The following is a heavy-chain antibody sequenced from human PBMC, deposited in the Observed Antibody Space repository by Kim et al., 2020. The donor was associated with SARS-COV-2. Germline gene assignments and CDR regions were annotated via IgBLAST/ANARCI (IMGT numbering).Heavy chain of an antibody. CDR2: IYYSGST. CDR1: GGSISSYY. J-gene: IGHJ4*02. V-gene: IGHV4-59*13. Sequence: SETLSLTCTVSGGSISSYYWSWIRQPPGKGLEWIGYIYYSGSTNYNPSHKSRDTISVDTSKNQFSLKLSSVTAADTAVYYCAREPTPGYFDYWGQGTLVTVSS. D-gene: IGHD3-10*01. CDR3: AREPTPGYFDY.